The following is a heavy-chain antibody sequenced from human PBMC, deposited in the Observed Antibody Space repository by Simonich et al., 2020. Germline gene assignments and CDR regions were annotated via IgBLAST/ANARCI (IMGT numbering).Heavy chain of an antibody. J-gene: IGHJ3*02. CDR3: ARLSSRSDAFDI. CDR1: GGSISSGYY. Sequence: QLQLQESGPGLVKPSETLSLTCTVSGGSISSGYYWGWLRQPPGKGLEWNGRIYHSGSTNYNPSLKSRVTRSVDTSKNQFSLKRSAVTAADTAVYYCARLSSRSDAFDIWGQGTMVTVSS. CDR2: IYHSGST. V-gene: IGHV4-38-2*02.